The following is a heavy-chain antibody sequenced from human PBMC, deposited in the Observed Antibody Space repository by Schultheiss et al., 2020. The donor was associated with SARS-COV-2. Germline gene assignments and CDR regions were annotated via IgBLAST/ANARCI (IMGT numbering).Heavy chain of an antibody. D-gene: IGHD3-3*01. J-gene: IGHJ4*02. CDR3: AKIRFLEWLAPYYFDY. CDR1: GFTFSSYA. Sequence: GESLKISCAASGFTFSSYAMSWVRQAPGKGLEWVSAISGSGGSTYYADSVKGRFTISRDNSKNTLYLQMNSLRAEDTAVYYCAKIRFLEWLAPYYFDYWGQGTLVTVSS. V-gene: IGHV3-23*01. CDR2: ISGSGGST.